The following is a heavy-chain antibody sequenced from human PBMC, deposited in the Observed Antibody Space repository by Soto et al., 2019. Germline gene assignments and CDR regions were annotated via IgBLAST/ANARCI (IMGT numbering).Heavy chain of an antibody. Sequence: VGSLRLSCAASGFTFFSYGMHWVRQAPGKGLEWVAVISYDGSNKYYGDSVKGRFTISRDNSKNTLYLQMNSLRADDTAVYYCAKDRAGDIYVAARSGLDYWGQGTLVTV. CDR2: ISYDGSNK. D-gene: IGHD3-3*01. CDR1: GFTFFSYG. CDR3: AKDRAGDIYVAARSGLDY. J-gene: IGHJ4*02. V-gene: IGHV3-30*18.